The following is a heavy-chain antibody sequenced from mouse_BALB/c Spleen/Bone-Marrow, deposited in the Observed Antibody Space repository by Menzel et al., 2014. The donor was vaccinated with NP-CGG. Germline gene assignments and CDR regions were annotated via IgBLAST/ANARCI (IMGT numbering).Heavy chain of an antibody. D-gene: IGHD4-1*01. V-gene: IGHV1-7*01. CDR2: INPSTGYT. Sequence: VQLQESGAELAKPGASVKMSCKASGYTFTSYWMHWVKQRPGQGLEWIGYINPSTGYTEYNQKFKDKATLTADKSSSTVYMQLSSLTSEDSAVYYCASNWDVDWGQGTTLTVSS. J-gene: IGHJ2*01. CDR1: GYTFTSYW. CDR3: ASNWDVD.